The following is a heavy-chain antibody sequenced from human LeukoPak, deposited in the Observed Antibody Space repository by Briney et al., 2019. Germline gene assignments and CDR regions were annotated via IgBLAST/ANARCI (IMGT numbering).Heavy chain of an antibody. J-gene: IGHJ4*02. D-gene: IGHD1-26*01. V-gene: IGHV3-74*01. CDR2: INSDGSTT. Sequence: GGSLRLSCAASGFIFSSYWMHWVRKAPGKGLVWVSRINSDGSTTSYADSVKGRITISRDNAKNTLYLQMNSLRAEDTAVYYCVGGSYYFDYWGQGTLVTVSS. CDR1: GFIFSSYW. CDR3: VGGSYYFDY.